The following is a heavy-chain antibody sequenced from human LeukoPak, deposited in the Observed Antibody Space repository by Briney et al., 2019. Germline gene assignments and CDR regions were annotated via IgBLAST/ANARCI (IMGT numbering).Heavy chain of an antibody. CDR2: ISAYNGNT. V-gene: IGHV1-18*04. D-gene: IGHD4-17*01. CDR1: GYTFTSYY. Sequence: ASVKVSCKASGYTFTSYYMHWVRQAPGQGLEWMGWISAYNGNTNYAQKLQGRVTMTTDTSTSTAYMELRSLRSDDTAVYYCARHLHTTVPNLDYWGQGTLVTVSS. J-gene: IGHJ4*02. CDR3: ARHLHTTVPNLDY.